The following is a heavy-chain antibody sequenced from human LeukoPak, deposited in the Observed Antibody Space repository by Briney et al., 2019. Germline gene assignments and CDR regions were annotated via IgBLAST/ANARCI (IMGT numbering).Heavy chain of an antibody. D-gene: IGHD3-22*01. J-gene: IGHJ4*02. Sequence: WGSLRLSCAASGFTVSSNYMSWVRQAPGKGLEWVSVIYSGGTTYYADSVKGRFTISRDNSKTTLYLQMNSLRAEDTAVYYCAGDSSGYYGFDYWGQGTLVTVSS. CDR2: IYSGGTT. V-gene: IGHV3-66*01. CDR1: GFTVSSNY. CDR3: AGDSSGYYGFDY.